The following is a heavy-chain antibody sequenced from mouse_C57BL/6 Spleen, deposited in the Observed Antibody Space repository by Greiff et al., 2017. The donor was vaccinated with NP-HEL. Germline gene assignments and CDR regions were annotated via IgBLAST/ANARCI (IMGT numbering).Heavy chain of an antibody. Sequence: VQLQQPGAELVKPGASVKMSCKASGYTFTSYWITWVKQRPGQGLEWIGDIYPGSGSTNYNEKFKSKATLTVDTSSSTAYMQLSSLTSEDSAVYYCARSRSSSYKFAYWGQGTLVTVSA. CDR2: IYPGSGST. V-gene: IGHV1-55*01. J-gene: IGHJ3*01. CDR3: ARSRSSSYKFAY. CDR1: GYTFTSYW. D-gene: IGHD1-1*01.